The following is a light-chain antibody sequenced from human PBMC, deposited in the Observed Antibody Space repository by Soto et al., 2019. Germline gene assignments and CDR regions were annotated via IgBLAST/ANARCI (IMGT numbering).Light chain of an antibody. Sequence: EIVMTQSPATLSVSPGERATLSCRASQSVNSNLAWYRQKPGQAPRLLISDASTRATGVPARFSGSGSGTELTLTISSLQSEDSGIYDCQQYNFWPPLTFGGGTKVEIK. CDR1: QSVNSN. V-gene: IGKV3-15*01. CDR3: QQYNFWPPLT. CDR2: DAS. J-gene: IGKJ4*01.